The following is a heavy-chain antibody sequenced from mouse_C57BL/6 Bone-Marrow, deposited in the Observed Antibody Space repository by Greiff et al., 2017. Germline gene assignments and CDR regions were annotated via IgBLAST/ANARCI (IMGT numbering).Heavy chain of an antibody. D-gene: IGHD2-1*01. CDR3: ASTPLYYGNSFWYFDV. V-gene: IGHV1-55*01. J-gene: IGHJ1*03. CDR1: GYTFTSYW. Sequence: QVQLQQPGAELVKPGASVKMSCKASGYTFTSYWITWVKQRPGQGLEWIGDIYPGSGSTNYNEKFKSKATLPVDTSSSTAYMQLSSLTSEDSAVYYCASTPLYYGNSFWYFDVWGTGTTVTVSS. CDR2: IYPGSGST.